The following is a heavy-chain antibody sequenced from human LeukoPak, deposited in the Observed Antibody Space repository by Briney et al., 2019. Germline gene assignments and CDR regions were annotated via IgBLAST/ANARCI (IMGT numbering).Heavy chain of an antibody. CDR2: IIPIFGTA. CDR1: GGTFSSYA. D-gene: IGHD4/OR15-4a*01. CDR3: ARDATLTTTGSIRWFDP. Sequence: SVKVSCKASGGTFSSYAISWVRKAPGQGLEWMGGIIPIFGTANNAQKFQGRVTITADKSTSTAYMELSSLRSEDTAVYYCARDATLTTTGSIRWFDPWGQGTLVTVSS. J-gene: IGHJ5*02. V-gene: IGHV1-69*06.